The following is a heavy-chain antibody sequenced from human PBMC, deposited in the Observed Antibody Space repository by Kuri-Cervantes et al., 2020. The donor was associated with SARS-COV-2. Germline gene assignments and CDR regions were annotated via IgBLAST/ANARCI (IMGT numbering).Heavy chain of an antibody. J-gene: IGHJ4*02. CDR2: ISAYNGNT. D-gene: IGHD6-13*01. CDR3: ARDDLHSSSWDFDY. Sequence: ASVKVSCKASGGTFSSYGISWVRQAPGQGLEWMGWISAYNGNTNYAQKLQGRVTMTTDTSTSTAYMELRSLRSDDTAVYYCARDDLHSSSWDFDYWGQGTLVTVSS. CDR1: GGTFSSYG. V-gene: IGHV1-18*01.